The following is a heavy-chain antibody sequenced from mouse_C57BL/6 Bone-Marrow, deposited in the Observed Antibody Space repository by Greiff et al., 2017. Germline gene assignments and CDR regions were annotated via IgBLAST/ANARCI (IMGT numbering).Heavy chain of an antibody. V-gene: IGHV1-55*01. CDR3: ARSGPLGRSFDY. D-gene: IGHD4-1*01. CDR1: GYTFTSSW. Sequence: QVQLQQPVAELVKPGASVTMSCTASGYTFTSSWITWVKQRPGQGLEWIGDIYPTSGRTNYNEKFKSKAILTLDPASNTAYMQLSSLTSEDSAVFYCARSGPLGRSFDYWGQGTTLTVSS. J-gene: IGHJ2*01. CDR2: IYPTSGRT.